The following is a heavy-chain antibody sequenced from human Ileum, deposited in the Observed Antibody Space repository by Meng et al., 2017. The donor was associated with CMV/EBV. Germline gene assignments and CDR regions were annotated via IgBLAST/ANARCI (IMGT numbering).Heavy chain of an antibody. CDR1: GGSFSGYY. CDR3: AKATGVTDPFDY. CDR2: FNHYGST. Sequence: QVQLQEWGAGLLKPSETLSLTCAVYGGSFSGYYGSWIRQVPGKGLEWIGEFNHYGSTNYNPSLKSRVTISVDTSKNQFSLNLSSVTAADTAIYYCAKATGVTDPFDYWGQGTLVTVSS. V-gene: IGHV4-34*01. J-gene: IGHJ4*02. D-gene: IGHD1-14*01.